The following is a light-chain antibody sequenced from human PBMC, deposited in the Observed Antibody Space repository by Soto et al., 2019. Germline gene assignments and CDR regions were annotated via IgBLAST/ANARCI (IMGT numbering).Light chain of an antibody. Sequence: QSALTQPASXXXXPXXXXXISCTGTSSDVGSYNRVSWYQQHPGKAPKLMTYEVSNRPSGLSDRFSGSKSGHTASLTISGLQAEDEADYYCSSYTSDYTLEVFGGGTKLTVL. CDR1: SSDVGSYNR. J-gene: IGLJ2*01. V-gene: IGLV2-14*01. CDR3: SSYTSDYTLEV. CDR2: EVS.